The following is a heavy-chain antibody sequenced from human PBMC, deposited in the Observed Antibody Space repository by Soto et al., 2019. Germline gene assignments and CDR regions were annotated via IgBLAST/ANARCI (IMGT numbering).Heavy chain of an antibody. CDR2: ISAYNGNT. CDR3: ARVVFGYYDSSGYYLFAY. Sequence: SSVKVSCKASGYPFTSYGISWVRQAPGQGLEWMGWISAYNGNTNYAQKLQGRVTMTTDTSTSTAYMELRSLRSDDTAVYYCARVVFGYYDSSGYYLFAYWGKVTLVTVSS. CDR1: GYPFTSYG. V-gene: IGHV1-18*04. J-gene: IGHJ4*02. D-gene: IGHD3-22*01.